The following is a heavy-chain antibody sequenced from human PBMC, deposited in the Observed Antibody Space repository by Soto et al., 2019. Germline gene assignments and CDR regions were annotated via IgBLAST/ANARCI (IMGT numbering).Heavy chain of an antibody. V-gene: IGHV1-8*01. CDR1: GYTFTSYD. J-gene: IGHJ5*02. CDR2: MNPNSGNT. CDR3: ARGIKYGDYSRSFDP. D-gene: IGHD4-17*01. Sequence: QVQLVQSGAEVKKPGASVKVSCKASGYTFTSYDINWVRQATGQGFEYLGWMNPNSGNTGYVEKFQGRVTMTRDTSMSTAYMELSSRRSEDTAVYYCARGIKYGDYSRSFDPWGPGTLVTVSS.